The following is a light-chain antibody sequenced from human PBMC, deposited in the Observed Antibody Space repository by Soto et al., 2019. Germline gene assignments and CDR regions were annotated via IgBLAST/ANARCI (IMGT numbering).Light chain of an antibody. J-gene: IGLJ2*01. Sequence: QSVLTQPPSVSGAPGQRVTISCTGSSSNIGAGYDVHWYQQLPGTAPKLLIYDNINRPSGVPDRFSGSKSGTSASLAITGLQVEDEADYYCQSYDRSLSASVFGGGTKLTVL. CDR2: DNI. CDR3: QSYDRSLSASV. V-gene: IGLV1-40*01. CDR1: SSNIGAGYD.